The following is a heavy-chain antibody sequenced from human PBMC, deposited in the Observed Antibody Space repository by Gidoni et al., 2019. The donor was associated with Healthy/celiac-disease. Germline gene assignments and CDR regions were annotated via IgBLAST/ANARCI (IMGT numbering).Heavy chain of an antibody. D-gene: IGHD6-6*01. Sequence: QVQRVESGGGVGQTGRSLRLCCAASGCTYSSNGLHWVRQAPGKGLEWVAVIWYDGSNKYYAYSVKGRFTISSDNSKNTLYLQMNSLRAEDTAVYYCARVGSSSFQDHDAFDIWGQGTMVTVSS. V-gene: IGHV3-33*01. J-gene: IGHJ3*02. CDR2: IWYDGSNK. CDR3: ARVGSSSFQDHDAFDI. CDR1: GCTYSSNG.